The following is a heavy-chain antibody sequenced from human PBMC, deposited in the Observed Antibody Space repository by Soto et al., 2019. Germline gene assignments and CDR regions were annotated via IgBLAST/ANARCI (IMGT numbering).Heavy chain of an antibody. Sequence: QVQLQESGPGLVKPSETLSLTCTVSGASIGSSYWSWIRQPPGKGLEWMGYIFYSGSTNYSPSLNSRVSITVVTSKNQLSLNLSSVTAADTAVYYCARVSTVTNLDYWGHGMLVTVSS. CDR1: GASIGSSY. V-gene: IGHV4-59*01. CDR2: IFYSGST. J-gene: IGHJ4*01. CDR3: ARVSTVTNLDY. D-gene: IGHD4-17*01.